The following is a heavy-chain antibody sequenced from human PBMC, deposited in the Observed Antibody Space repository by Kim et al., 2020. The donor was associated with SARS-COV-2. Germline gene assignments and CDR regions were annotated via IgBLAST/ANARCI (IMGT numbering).Heavy chain of an antibody. D-gene: IGHD3-3*01. Sequence: GGSLRLSCTASGFTFGDYAMSWVRQAPGKGLEWVGFIRSKAYGGTTEYAASVKGGFTISRDDSKSIAYLQMNSLKTEDTAVYYCTRDRTYYDFWSGYYAYYYYYRGVWGRETRHTLSS. CDR2: IRSKAYGGTT. J-gene: IGHJ6*03. V-gene: IGHV3-49*04. CDR3: TRDRTYYDFWSGYYAYYYYYRGV. CDR1: GFTFGDYA.